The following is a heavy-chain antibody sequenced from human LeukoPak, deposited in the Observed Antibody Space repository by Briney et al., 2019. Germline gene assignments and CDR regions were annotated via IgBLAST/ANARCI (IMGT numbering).Heavy chain of an antibody. J-gene: IGHJ6*02. Sequence: GGSLRLSCAASGFTFSSYAISWVRQAPGKGLEWVSSISSSSSYIYYADSVKGRFTISRDNAKNSLYLQMNSLRAEDTAVYYCARYMSAPYYYYGMDVWGQGTTVTVSS. CDR3: ARYMSAPYYYYGMDV. V-gene: IGHV3-21*01. CDR2: ISSSSSYI. CDR1: GFTFSSYA.